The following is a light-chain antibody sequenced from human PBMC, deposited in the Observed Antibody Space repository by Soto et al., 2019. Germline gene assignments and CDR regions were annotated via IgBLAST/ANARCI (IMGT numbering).Light chain of an antibody. V-gene: IGKV3-20*01. CDR1: QSVTTR. CDR2: GAS. Sequence: EIVLTQSPDTLSLSPGERATLSCRASQSVTTRLAWYQQIAGQPPRLLVPGASXXATGIPDRFSGSGSETDFTLTINRLEPEDFALYYCQHYHSGHRIAFGQGTRLEIK. CDR3: QHYHSGHRIA. J-gene: IGKJ5*01.